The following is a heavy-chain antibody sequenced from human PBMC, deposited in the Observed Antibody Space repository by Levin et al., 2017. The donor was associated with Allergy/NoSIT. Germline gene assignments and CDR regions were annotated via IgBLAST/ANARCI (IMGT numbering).Heavy chain of an antibody. CDR2: ISAYNGNT. D-gene: IGHD3-16*01. CDR1: GYTFTSYG. CDR3: ARDGPGSLVWILNWFDP. Sequence: ASVKVSCKASGYTFTSYGISWVRQAPGQGLEWMGWISAYNGNTNYAQKLQGRVTMTTDTSTSTAYMELRSLRSDDTAVYYCARDGPGSLVWILNWFDPWGQGTLVTVSS. V-gene: IGHV1-18*01. J-gene: IGHJ5*02.